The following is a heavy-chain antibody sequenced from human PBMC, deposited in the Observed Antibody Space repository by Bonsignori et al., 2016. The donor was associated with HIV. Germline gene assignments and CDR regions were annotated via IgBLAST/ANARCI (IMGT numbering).Heavy chain of an antibody. V-gene: IGHV1-2*02. CDR2: LNPNSGVT. J-gene: IGHJ5*02. CDR3: AVARLPSFLCPDS. D-gene: IGHD2/OR15-2a*01. Sequence: QVQVMQSAPEVKKPGASVSVSCEASGDNLAGYFVHWVRQAPGQGLEWVGWLNPNSGVTHYGPKFQSRVSLTRGTSFTTTYMKLNRLTSDDTAVYYCAVARLPSFLCPDSWGRGNP. CDR1: GDNLAGYF.